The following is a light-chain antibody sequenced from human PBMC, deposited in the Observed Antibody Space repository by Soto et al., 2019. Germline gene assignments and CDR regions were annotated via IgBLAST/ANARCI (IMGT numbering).Light chain of an antibody. CDR3: LLAYYYAFT. V-gene: IGKV1-6*01. J-gene: IGKJ5*01. CDR1: QGIRTD. Sequence: IQMNKFASGLTAYVGDRVTITCRASQGIRTDLCWYQQKPGKAPKLLIYAASSLQSGVPSRFSGSGSGTDFTLTICGLQPEYFASYCCLLAYYYAFTSGPGTRLEIK. CDR2: AAS.